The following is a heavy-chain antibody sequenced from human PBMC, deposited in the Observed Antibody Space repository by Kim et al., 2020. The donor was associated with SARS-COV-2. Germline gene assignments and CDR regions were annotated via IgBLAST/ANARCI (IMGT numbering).Heavy chain of an antibody. D-gene: IGHD3-22*01. Sequence: SETLSLTCAVYGGSFSGYYWSWIRQPPGKGLEWIGEINHSGSTNYNPSLKSRVTISVDTSKNQFSLKLSSVTAADTAVYYCASTNYYDSSGLGAFDIWGQGTMVTVSS. V-gene: IGHV4-34*01. CDR2: INHSGST. J-gene: IGHJ3*02. CDR1: GGSFSGYY. CDR3: ASTNYYDSSGLGAFDI.